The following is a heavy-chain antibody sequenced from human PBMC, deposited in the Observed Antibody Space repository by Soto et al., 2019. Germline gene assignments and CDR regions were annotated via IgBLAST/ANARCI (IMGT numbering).Heavy chain of an antibody. V-gene: IGHV3-23*01. CDR3: AKDNGDYYDSSGYYPGAFDI. J-gene: IGHJ3*02. D-gene: IGHD3-22*01. CDR1: GFPFSSCA. CDR2: IIDSGGST. Sequence: GGSLRLSCAASGFPFSSCAMGWVRQAPGKGLEWVSDIIDSGGSTYYADSVKGRFTISRDNSKSTLYLQMNSLRAEDTALYYCAKDNGDYYDSSGYYPGAFDIWGQGTMVTVSS.